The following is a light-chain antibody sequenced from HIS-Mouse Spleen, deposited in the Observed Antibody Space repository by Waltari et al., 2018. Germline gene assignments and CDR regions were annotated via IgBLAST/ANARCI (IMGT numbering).Light chain of an antibody. Sequence: QSVLTQPPSASGTPGQRVTISCSGSSSNIGSNTVNWYQQLPGTAPKLLIYSNNPRPSWGPDRFSGSKSGTSASLAISGLQSEDEADYYCAAWDDSLNGVVFGGGTKLTVL. J-gene: IGLJ2*01. CDR3: AAWDDSLNGVV. CDR1: SSNIGSNT. V-gene: IGLV1-44*01. CDR2: SNN.